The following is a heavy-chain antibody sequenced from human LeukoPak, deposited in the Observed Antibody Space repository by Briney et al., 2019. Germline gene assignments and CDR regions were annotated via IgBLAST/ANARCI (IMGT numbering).Heavy chain of an antibody. CDR1: GGTFSSYA. D-gene: IGHD4-17*01. J-gene: IGHJ4*02. Sequence: ASVKVSCKASGGTFSSYAISWVRQAPGQGLEWMGWINPNSGGTNYAQKFQGRVTMTRDTSIRTAYMELSRLRSDDTAVYYCARDGPGALPHYWGQGTLVTVSS. V-gene: IGHV1-2*02. CDR3: ARDGPGALPHY. CDR2: INPNSGGT.